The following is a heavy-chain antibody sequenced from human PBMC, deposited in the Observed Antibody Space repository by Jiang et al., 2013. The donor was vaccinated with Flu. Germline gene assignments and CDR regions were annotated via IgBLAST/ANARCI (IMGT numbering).Heavy chain of an antibody. CDR2: IYYSGST. J-gene: IGHJ3*02. Sequence: GPGLVKPAETLSLTCKVSGDPVIRYAWSWVRQSAEKGLEWIGYIYYSGSTNYNPSLKSRVTISVDTSKNQFSLKLSSVTAADTAVYYCATDGYNDAFDIWGQGTMVSVSS. CDR3: ATDGYNDAFDI. CDR1: GDPVIRYA. D-gene: IGHD5-24*01. V-gene: IGHV4-59*02.